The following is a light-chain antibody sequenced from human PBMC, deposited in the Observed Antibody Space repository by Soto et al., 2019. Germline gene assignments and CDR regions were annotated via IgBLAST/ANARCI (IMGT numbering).Light chain of an antibody. Sequence: DIQMTQSPSSLSASVGDRVTITCRASQGIRIDLGWFQQRPGKAPKRLIYGASSLQSGVPSRFSGSGSGTDFTLTINSLQPEDFATYYCQQYDTYPRTFGGGTKVEIK. CDR3: QQYDTYPRT. V-gene: IGKV1-17*01. J-gene: IGKJ4*01. CDR1: QGIRID. CDR2: GAS.